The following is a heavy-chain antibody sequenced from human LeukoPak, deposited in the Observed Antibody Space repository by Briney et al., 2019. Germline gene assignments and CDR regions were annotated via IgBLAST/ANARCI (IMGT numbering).Heavy chain of an antibody. CDR3: ARDLDYGEKSEDY. CDR2: INLSGGST. D-gene: IGHD4/OR15-4a*01. CDR1: GYTFTGYY. V-gene: IGHV1-46*01. J-gene: IGHJ4*02. Sequence: ASVKVSCKASGYTFTGYYMHWVRQAPGQRLEWLGIINLSGGSTHYPQKFQDRVTMTRDTSTSTVYMELSSLRSEDTAVYYCARDLDYGEKSEDYWGQGTLVTVSS.